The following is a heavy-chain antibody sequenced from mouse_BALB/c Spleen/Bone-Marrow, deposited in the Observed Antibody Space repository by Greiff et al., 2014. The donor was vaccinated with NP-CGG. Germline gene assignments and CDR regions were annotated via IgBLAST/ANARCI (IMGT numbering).Heavy chain of an antibody. CDR2: IYPGDGDT. CDR1: GYAFSSSW. J-gene: IGHJ4*01. CDR3: ARSAYYGSSYGAMDY. D-gene: IGHD1-1*01. Sequence: QVQLKQSGPELVKPGASVKISCTGSGYAFSSSWMNWVKQRPGQGLEWIGRIYPGDGDTNSNGRFKGKATLTADRSSNTAYMQLSSLTSVDSAAYFCARSAYYGSSYGAMDYWGQGTSVTVSS. V-gene: IGHV1-82*01.